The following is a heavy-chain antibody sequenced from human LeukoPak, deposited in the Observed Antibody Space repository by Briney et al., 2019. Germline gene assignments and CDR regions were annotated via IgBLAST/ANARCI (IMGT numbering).Heavy chain of an antibody. CDR2: IYYSGRT. CDR3: ARGVDYGGKSDYWYFDL. D-gene: IGHD4-23*01. J-gene: IGHJ2*01. V-gene: IGHV4-61*05. Sequence: KPSETLSLTCTVSGGSISSSSYYWGWIRQPPGKGLEWVGYIYYSGRTNYNPSLKSRLTISLDMSKNQFSLKLSSVTAADTAVYYCARGVDYGGKSDYWYFDLWGRGTLVTVSS. CDR1: GGSISSSSYY.